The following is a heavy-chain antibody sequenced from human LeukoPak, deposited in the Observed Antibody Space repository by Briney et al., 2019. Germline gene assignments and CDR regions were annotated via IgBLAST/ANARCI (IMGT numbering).Heavy chain of an antibody. D-gene: IGHD2-2*02. CDR2: ISAYNGNT. V-gene: IGHV1-18*01. CDR3: ARGENIVVVPTAIPGPWFDP. CDR1: GGTFSSYA. J-gene: IGHJ5*02. Sequence: ASVKVSCKASGGTFSSYAISWVRQAPGQGLEWMGWISAYNGNTNYAQKLQGRVTMTTDTSTSTAYMELRSLRSDDTAVYYCARGENIVVVPTAIPGPWFDPWGQGTLVTVSS.